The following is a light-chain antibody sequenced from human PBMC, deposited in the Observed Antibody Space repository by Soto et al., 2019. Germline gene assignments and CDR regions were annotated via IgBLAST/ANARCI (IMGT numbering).Light chain of an antibody. Sequence: QSVLTQPPSVSGSPGQSVTISCTGTSSDVGNYNRVSWYQQPPGTAPKLMIYEVSNRPSGVPDRFSGSKSGNTASLTISGLQAEDEADYYCSSYTSSSTWVFGGGTKLTVL. J-gene: IGLJ3*02. CDR2: EVS. CDR1: SSDVGNYNR. V-gene: IGLV2-18*02. CDR3: SSYTSSSTWV.